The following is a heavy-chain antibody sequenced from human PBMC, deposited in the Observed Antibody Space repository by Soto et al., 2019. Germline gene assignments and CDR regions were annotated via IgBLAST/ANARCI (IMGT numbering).Heavy chain of an antibody. Sequence: GGSLRLSCAASGFTFSDYYMSWIRQAPGKGLEWVSYISSSGSTIYYADSVKGRFTISRDNAKNSLYLQMNSLRAEDTAVYYCARLHLGRVPAATYYYYYYMDVWGKGTTVTVSS. CDR2: ISSSGSTI. J-gene: IGHJ6*03. CDR1: GFTFSDYY. V-gene: IGHV3-11*01. CDR3: ARLHLGRVPAATYYYYYYMDV. D-gene: IGHD2-2*01.